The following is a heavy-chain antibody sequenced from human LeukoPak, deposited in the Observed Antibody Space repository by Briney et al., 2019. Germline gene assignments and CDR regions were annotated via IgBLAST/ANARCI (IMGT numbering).Heavy chain of an antibody. Sequence: PGGSLRLSCAASGFTFSSYWMSWVRQAPGKGLEWVANIKQDGSEKYYVDSVKGRFTISRDSAKNSLYLQMNSLRAEDTAVYYCARTGLSGSGAFDIWGQGTMVTVSS. CDR3: ARTGLSGSGAFDI. J-gene: IGHJ3*02. V-gene: IGHV3-7*01. CDR1: GFTFSSYW. CDR2: IKQDGSEK. D-gene: IGHD1-26*01.